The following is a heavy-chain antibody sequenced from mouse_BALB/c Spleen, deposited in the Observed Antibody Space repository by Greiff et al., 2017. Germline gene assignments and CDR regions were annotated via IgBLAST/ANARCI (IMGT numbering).Heavy chain of an antibody. CDR1: GFNIKDTY. Sequence: EVQLQQSGAELVKPGASVKLSCTASGFNIKDTYMHWVKQRPEQGLEWIGRIDPANGNTKYDPKFQGKATITADTSSNTAYLQLSSLTSEDTAVYYCARWGYGNYLYYAMDYWGQGTSVTVSS. V-gene: IGHV14-3*02. D-gene: IGHD2-10*02. CDR3: ARWGYGNYLYYAMDY. CDR2: IDPANGNT. J-gene: IGHJ4*01.